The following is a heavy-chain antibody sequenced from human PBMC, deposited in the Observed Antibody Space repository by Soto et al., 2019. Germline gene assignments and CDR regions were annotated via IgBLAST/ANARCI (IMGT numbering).Heavy chain of an antibody. Sequence: ASVKVSCKASGYTFTSYDINWVRQATGQGLEWMGWMNPNSGNTGYAQKFQGRVTMTRNTSISTAYMELSSLRSEDTAVYYCARSPGFFLGLGSSDYYYYGMDVWGQGTTVTVSS. CDR3: ARSPGFFLGLGSSDYYYYGMDV. CDR1: GYTFTSYD. V-gene: IGHV1-8*01. J-gene: IGHJ6*02. CDR2: MNPNSGNT. D-gene: IGHD3-10*01.